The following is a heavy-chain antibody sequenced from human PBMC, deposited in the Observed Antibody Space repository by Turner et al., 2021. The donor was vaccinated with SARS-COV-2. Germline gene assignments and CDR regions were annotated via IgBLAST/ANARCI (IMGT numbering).Heavy chain of an antibody. CDR3: ASRMTNYYVSSGYYLDAFDI. D-gene: IGHD3-22*01. CDR1: GFTFSSYT. CDR2: MSSSISYI. V-gene: IGHV3-21*01. J-gene: IGHJ3*02. Sequence: EVQLVESGGGLVKPGGSLRLSCAASGFTFSSYTMNWVRQGPGKGLGWVSSMSSSISYIYDGDAVKGRLTISIDNAKNTLYLQMNILRAGDTAVYYCASRMTNYYVSSGYYLDAFDIWGQGTMVTVSS.